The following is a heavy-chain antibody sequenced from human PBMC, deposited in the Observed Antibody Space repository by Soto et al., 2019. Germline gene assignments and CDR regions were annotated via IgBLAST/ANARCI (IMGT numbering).Heavy chain of an antibody. V-gene: IGHV3-30*18. CDR2: ISYDGSQK. D-gene: IGHD1-26*01. CDR3: AKDLVGGVRYYYGMDV. Sequence: LRLSCAASGFSFSSYGMHWVRQAPGKGLEWVALISYDGSQKYYADSVKGRFTISRDNSKNTLYLQMNSLRAEDTAVYYCAKDLVGGVRYYYGMDVWGQGTTVTVSS. J-gene: IGHJ6*02. CDR1: GFSFSSYG.